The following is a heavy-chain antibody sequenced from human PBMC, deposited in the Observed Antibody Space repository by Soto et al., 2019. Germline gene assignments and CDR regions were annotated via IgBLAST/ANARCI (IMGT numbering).Heavy chain of an antibody. V-gene: IGHV5-51*01. CDR3: ARSRRGAYSSGWYSLSGYYNYGIDV. D-gene: IGHD6-19*01. CDR1: GYTFTSYW. Sequence: GESLKISCKGSGYTFTSYWIAWVRQMPGKGLEWMGTIYPGDSDTKYSPSLQGQVTISADTSISTAYLQWTSLKASDTAMYYCARSRRGAYSSGWYSLSGYYNYGIDVWGQGTEVTVSS. J-gene: IGHJ6*02. CDR2: IYPGDSDT.